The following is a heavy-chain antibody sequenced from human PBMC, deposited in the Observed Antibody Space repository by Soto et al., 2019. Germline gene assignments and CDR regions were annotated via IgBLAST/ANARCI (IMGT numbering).Heavy chain of an antibody. CDR2: IYYSGNT. D-gene: IGHD3-16*01. CDR3: TRSGWGHWGHFDL. V-gene: IGHV4-59*01. Sequence: QVQLLESGPGLVKPSETLSLTCTVSGGSISTDYWSWIRQPPEKELEWIGYIYYSGNTNYNPSLKVRVTIWIDTSKNQISLQLRSVTAADTAVYYCTRSGWGHWGHFDLWGRGTLVTVSS. J-gene: IGHJ2*01. CDR1: GGSISTDY.